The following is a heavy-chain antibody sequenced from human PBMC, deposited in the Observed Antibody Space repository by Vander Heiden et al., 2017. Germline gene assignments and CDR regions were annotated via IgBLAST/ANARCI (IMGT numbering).Heavy chain of an antibody. CDR3: AREIGLGVPPYFDY. D-gene: IGHD1-26*01. CDR2: ISSSSSYI. V-gene: IGHV3-21*01. J-gene: IGHJ4*02. Sequence: EVQLVESGGGLVKPGGSLGLSGASSGCTFRSYSMNWVRQAPGKWLEWVSSISSSSSYIYYADSVKGRFTISRDNAKNSLYLQMNSLRAEDTAVYYCAREIGLGVPPYFDYWGQGTLVTASS. CDR1: GCTFRSYS.